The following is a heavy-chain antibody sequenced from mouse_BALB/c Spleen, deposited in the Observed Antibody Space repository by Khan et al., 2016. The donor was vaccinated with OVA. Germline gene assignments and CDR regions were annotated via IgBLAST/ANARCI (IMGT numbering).Heavy chain of an antibody. V-gene: IGHV1S137*01. CDR1: GYTFTDYA. CDR2: ISTYSGNT. Sequence: QVQLQQSGPELVRPGVSVKISCKGSGYTFTDYAMYWVKQSHAKSLEWIGLISTYSGNTNYNQKFKGKATMTVDKSSTTAYMELARLTSEDSAIYYYARTAYDGYYDYWGQGTTLTVSS. CDR3: ARTAYDGYYDY. D-gene: IGHD2-3*01. J-gene: IGHJ2*01.